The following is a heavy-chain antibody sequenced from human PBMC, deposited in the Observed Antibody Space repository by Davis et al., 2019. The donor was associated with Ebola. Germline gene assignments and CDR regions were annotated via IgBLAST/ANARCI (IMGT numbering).Heavy chain of an antibody. Sequence: SLKISCIASGFKFDDHAMNWLRQTPGRGLEWVSGISWDSGTVLYAESVEGRFTISRDNAGNSLYLEMNSLRPEDTALYYCAKDVYADIGHGLEAWGQGTTVTVSS. D-gene: IGHD3-16*01. CDR3: AKDVYADIGHGLEA. V-gene: IGHV3-9*01. J-gene: IGHJ6*02. CDR2: ISWDSGTV. CDR1: GFKFDDHA.